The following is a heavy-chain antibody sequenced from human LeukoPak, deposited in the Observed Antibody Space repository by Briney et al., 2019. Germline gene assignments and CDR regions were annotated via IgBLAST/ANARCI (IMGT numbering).Heavy chain of an antibody. CDR2: INTDGSST. CDR3: ARGGYNWNDEAAAFDI. CDR1: GFTFSSYW. V-gene: IGHV3-74*01. Sequence: GGSLRLSCAASGFTFSSYWMHWVRQAPGKGLVWVSRINTDGSSTSYADSVKGRFTISRDNAKNTLYLQMNSLRAEDTAVYYCARGGYNWNDEAAAFDIWGQGTMVTVSS. D-gene: IGHD1-1*01. J-gene: IGHJ3*02.